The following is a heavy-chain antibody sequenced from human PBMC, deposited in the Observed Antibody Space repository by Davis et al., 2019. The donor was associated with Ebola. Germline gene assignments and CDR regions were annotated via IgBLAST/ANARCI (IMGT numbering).Heavy chain of an antibody. CDR2: ISSSSSII. J-gene: IGHJ4*02. Sequence: PGGSLRLSCVASGFTFSSYSMNWVRQAPGKGLEWVSYISSSSSIIYYADSVKGRFTISRDNAKNSLYLQMTSLRDEDTAVYYCAREGDNYYDSSGYYSSRYFDCWGQGTLVTVSS. D-gene: IGHD3-22*01. CDR3: AREGDNYYDSSGYYSSRYFDC. CDR1: GFTFSSYS. V-gene: IGHV3-48*02.